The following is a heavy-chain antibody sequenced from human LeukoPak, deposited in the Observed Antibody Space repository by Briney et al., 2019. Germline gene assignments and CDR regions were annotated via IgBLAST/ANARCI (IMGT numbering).Heavy chain of an antibody. CDR2: ISGSGGST. D-gene: IGHD6-13*01. Sequence: GGSLRLSCAASAFSFSNYAMTWVRQAPGKGLEWVSGISGSGGSTYYADSVKGRFTISRDNSKNTLYLQMNSLRAEDTAVYYCAERSSSSWYMDYWGPGTLVTVSS. CDR3: AERSSSSWYMDY. V-gene: IGHV3-23*01. CDR1: AFSFSNYA. J-gene: IGHJ4*02.